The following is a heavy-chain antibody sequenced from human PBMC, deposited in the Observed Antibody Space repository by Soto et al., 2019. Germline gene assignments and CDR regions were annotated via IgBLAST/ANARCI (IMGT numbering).Heavy chain of an antibody. CDR1: GGSFSGYY. D-gene: IGHD3-16*01. Sequence: SETLSLTCAVFGGSFSGYYWSWIRQPPGKGLEWIGEINHSGSTNYNPSLKSRVTISVDTSKNQFSLKLSSVTAADTAVYYCARVWGIYYYGMDVWGKGTTVTVSS. J-gene: IGHJ6*04. CDR3: ARVWGIYYYGMDV. V-gene: IGHV4-34*01. CDR2: INHSGST.